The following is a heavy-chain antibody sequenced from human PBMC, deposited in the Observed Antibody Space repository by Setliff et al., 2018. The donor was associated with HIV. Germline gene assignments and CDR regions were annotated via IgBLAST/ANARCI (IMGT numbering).Heavy chain of an antibody. V-gene: IGHV4-59*01. CDR1: GGSIISYY. J-gene: IGHJ4*02. CDR3: ARDPPGYGDSKDY. Sequence: PSETLSLTCTVSGGSIISYYWSWIRQPPGKGLEWIGYIYYSGSTTYNPSLRSRVTISIDTSKNQFSLNLRSVTAADTAVYYCARDPPGYGDSKDYWGQGKLVTVSS. CDR2: IYYSGST. D-gene: IGHD4-17*01.